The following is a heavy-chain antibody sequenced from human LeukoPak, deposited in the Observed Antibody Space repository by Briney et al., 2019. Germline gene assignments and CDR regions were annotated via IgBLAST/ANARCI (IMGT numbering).Heavy chain of an antibody. CDR3: AGRRVLDASFDY. CDR2: IYSGDNT. V-gene: IGHV3-66*02. CDR1: GFTFSNNY. D-gene: IGHD3-16*01. Sequence: GGXXRLSCAASGFTFSNNYMSWVRQAPGKGLEWVSVIYSGDNTYYLESVRGGCTISRDNSKNTRLLTMNRLRAEDTAVYYCAGRRVLDASFDYWGQGTLVTVSS. J-gene: IGHJ4*02.